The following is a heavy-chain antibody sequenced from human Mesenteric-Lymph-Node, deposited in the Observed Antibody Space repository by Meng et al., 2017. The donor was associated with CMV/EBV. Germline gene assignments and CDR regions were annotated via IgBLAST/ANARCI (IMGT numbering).Heavy chain of an antibody. CDR1: GFTFNSYG. D-gene: IGHD6-13*01. J-gene: IGHJ4*02. CDR2: IKQDGSEK. Sequence: GGSLRLSCAASGFTFNSYGMQWVRQAPGKGLEWVANIKQDGSEKYYVDSVKGRFTISRDNAKNSLFLQMNSLRAEDSAVYFCARDTAAVPAGDYWGQGTLVTVSS. CDR3: ARDTAAVPAGDY. V-gene: IGHV3-7*01.